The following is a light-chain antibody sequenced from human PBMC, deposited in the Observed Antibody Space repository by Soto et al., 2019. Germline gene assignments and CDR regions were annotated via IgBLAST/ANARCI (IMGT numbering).Light chain of an antibody. V-gene: IGKV3-15*01. CDR1: QSVRSN. CDR3: HQYNTWPLT. Sequence: EIVMTQSPATLSVSPGYRFTLSCRASQSVRSNSAWYQQKPGQAPRLLIYGASIRATGIPARFSGSGYGTEFTLTISSLQSEDFAIYYCHQYNTWPLTFGGGTTGDIK. J-gene: IGKJ4*01. CDR2: GAS.